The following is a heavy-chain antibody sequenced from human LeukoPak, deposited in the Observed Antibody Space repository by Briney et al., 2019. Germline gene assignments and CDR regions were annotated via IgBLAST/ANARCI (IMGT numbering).Heavy chain of an antibody. CDR2: IIPIFGTA. V-gene: IGHV1-69*13. CDR3: AREPGAMAPFDY. Sequence: GASVKVSCKASGGTFSSYAISWVRQAPGQGLEWMGGIIPIFGTANYAQKFQGRVTITADESTSTAYMELSSLRSEDTAVYYCAREPGAMAPFDYWGQGTLVTVSS. J-gene: IGHJ4*02. CDR1: GGTFSSYA. D-gene: IGHD5-18*01.